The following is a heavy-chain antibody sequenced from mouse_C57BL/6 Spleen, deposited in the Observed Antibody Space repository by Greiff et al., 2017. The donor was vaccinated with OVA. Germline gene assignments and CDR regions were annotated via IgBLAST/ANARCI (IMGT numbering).Heavy chain of an antibody. J-gene: IGHJ4*01. CDR3: AREEVQIPYAMDY. V-gene: IGHV1-64*01. D-gene: IGHD2-14*01. CDR2: IHPNSGST. CDR1: GYTFTSYW. Sequence: VQLQQPGAELVKPGASVKLSCKASGYTFTSYWMHWVKQRPGQGLEWIGMIHPNSGSTNYNEKFKSKATLTVDKSSSTAYMQLSSLTSEDSAVYYCAREEVQIPYAMDYWGQGTSVTVSS.